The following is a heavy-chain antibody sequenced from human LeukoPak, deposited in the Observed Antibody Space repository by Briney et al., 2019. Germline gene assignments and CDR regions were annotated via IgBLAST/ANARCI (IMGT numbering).Heavy chain of an antibody. CDR3: ARDGRGIAVAGTAEY. CDR2: ISSSSSYI. Sequence: GGSLRLSCAASGFTFSSYSMNWVRQAPGQGLEWVSSISSSSSYIYYADSVKGRFTISRDNRKNSLYLQMNSLRAEDTAVYYCARDGRGIAVAGTAEYWGQGTLVTVSS. CDR1: GFTFSSYS. J-gene: IGHJ4*02. V-gene: IGHV3-21*01. D-gene: IGHD6-19*01.